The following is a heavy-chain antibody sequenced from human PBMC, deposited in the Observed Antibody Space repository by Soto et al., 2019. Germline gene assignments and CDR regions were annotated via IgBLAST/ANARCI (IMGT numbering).Heavy chain of an antibody. CDR2: IRVYDGNK. J-gene: IGHJ4*02. CDR3: ARDSPLDY. V-gene: IGHV1-18*04. Sequence: QVQLVQAGAEVKKPGAAVKVSCKTSGYTFASYGISWVRQGPGQGFEWMGWIRVYDGNKKYAPKLQGRVTISTDRSTSTAYMELRSLRSDDTAVYYCARDSPLDYWGQGTLVTVSS. CDR1: GYTFASYG.